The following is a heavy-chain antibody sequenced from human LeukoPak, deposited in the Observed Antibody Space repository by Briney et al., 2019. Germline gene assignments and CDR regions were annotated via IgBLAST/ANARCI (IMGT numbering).Heavy chain of an antibody. J-gene: IGHJ4*02. Sequence: GSLXXXCAASGFTFSSYAMSWVRQAPGKGLEWVSAISGSGGSTYYADSVKGRFTISRDNSKNTLYLQMNSLRAEDTAVYYXXXGSXSSSWGYYFDYWGQGTLVTVSS. CDR3: XXGSXSSSWGYYFDY. V-gene: IGHV3-23*01. D-gene: IGHD6-13*01. CDR2: ISGSGGST. CDR1: GFTFSSYA.